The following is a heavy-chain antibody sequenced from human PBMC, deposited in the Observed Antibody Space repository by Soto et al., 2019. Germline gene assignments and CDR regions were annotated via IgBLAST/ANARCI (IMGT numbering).Heavy chain of an antibody. J-gene: IGHJ5*02. CDR3: ARDATMVRGVTQKRSDNWFDP. CDR2: INAGNGNT. CDR1: GYTFTSYA. V-gene: IGHV1-3*01. Sequence: GASVKVSCKASGYTFTSYAMHWVRQAPGQRLEWMGWINAGNGNTKYSQKFQGRVTITRDTSASTAYMELSSLRSEDTAVYYCARDATMVRGVTQKRSDNWFDPWGQGTLVTVSS. D-gene: IGHD3-10*01.